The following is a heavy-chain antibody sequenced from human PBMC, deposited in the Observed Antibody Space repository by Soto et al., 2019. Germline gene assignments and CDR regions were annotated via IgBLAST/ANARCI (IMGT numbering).Heavy chain of an antibody. CDR3: ARADPDGSVGY. J-gene: IGHJ4*02. D-gene: IGHD2-15*01. CDR1: GGSMSSYY. CDR2: ISYSGST. V-gene: IGHV4-59*01. Sequence: PSETLSLTCTVSGGSMSSYYWTWLRQSPGRGREWSGYISYSGSTYYNPSLKSRVTISTDTSNNQFSLRMNSMIAADTAVYYCARADPDGSVGYWGQGTLVTVSS.